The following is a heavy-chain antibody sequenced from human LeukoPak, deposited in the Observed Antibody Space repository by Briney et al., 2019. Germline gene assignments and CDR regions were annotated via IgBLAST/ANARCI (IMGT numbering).Heavy chain of an antibody. Sequence: SETLSLTCTVSGGSISSSSYYWGWIRQPPGKGLEWIGSIYYSGSTYYNPSLKSRVTISVDTSKNQFSLKLSSVTAADTAVYYCARMDAWIQLWHGWYFDLWGRGTLVTVSS. CDR1: GGSISSSSYY. J-gene: IGHJ2*01. CDR3: ARMDAWIQLWHGWYFDL. CDR2: IYYSGST. V-gene: IGHV4-39*07. D-gene: IGHD5-18*01.